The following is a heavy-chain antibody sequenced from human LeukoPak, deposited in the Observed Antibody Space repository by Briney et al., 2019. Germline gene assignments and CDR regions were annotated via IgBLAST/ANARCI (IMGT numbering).Heavy chain of an antibody. Sequence: GGSLRLSCAASGFTFSSYSMNWVRQAPGKGLEWVSSISSSSSYIYYADSVKGRFTISRDNAKNSLYLQMNSLRAEDTAVYYGARGLTFGGIIVTLWGQGTLVTVSS. CDR2: ISSSSSYI. D-gene: IGHD3-16*02. CDR3: ARGLTFGGIIVTL. J-gene: IGHJ4*02. V-gene: IGHV3-21*01. CDR1: GFTFSSYS.